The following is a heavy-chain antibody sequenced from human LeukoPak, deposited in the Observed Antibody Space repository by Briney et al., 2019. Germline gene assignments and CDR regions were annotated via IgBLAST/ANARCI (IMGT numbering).Heavy chain of an antibody. CDR3: AKDSNYYDSSGYYFTVYYYYYYMDV. CDR2: ISYDGSNK. Sequence: GGSLRLSCAASGFTFSSYAMSWVRQAPGKGLEWVAVISYDGSNKYYADSVKGRFTISRDNSKNTLYLQMNSLRAEDTAVYYCAKDSNYYDSSGYYFTVYYYYYYMDVWGKGTTVTVSS. CDR1: GFTFSSYA. D-gene: IGHD3-22*01. V-gene: IGHV3-30*18. J-gene: IGHJ6*03.